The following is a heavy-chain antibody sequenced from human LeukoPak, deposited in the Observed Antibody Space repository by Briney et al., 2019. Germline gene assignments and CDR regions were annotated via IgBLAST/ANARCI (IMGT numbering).Heavy chain of an antibody. Sequence: SETLSLTCAVYGGSFSGYYWSWIRQPPGKGLEWIGEINHSGSTNYNPSLESRVTISGDTSKKQFSLRLNSVTAADTAVYYCARDAYGGNSWGWFDPWGQGTLVTVSS. V-gene: IGHV4-34*01. J-gene: IGHJ5*02. CDR1: GGSFSGYY. D-gene: IGHD4-23*01. CDR2: INHSGST. CDR3: ARDAYGGNSWGWFDP.